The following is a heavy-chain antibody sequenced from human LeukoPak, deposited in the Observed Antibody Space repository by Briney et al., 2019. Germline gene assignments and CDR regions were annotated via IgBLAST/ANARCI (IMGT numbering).Heavy chain of an antibody. CDR2: LSYVGSSK. CDR3: ARAPYSSSSPPNY. Sequence: PGRSLRLSCAASGFTFSSYGIHWVRQAPGKGLEWVAVLSYVGSSKYYADSVKGRFTISRDNSKNTLYLQMNSLRDEDTTVYYCARAPYSSSSPPNYWGQGTLVTVSS. J-gene: IGHJ4*02. D-gene: IGHD6-6*01. CDR1: GFTFSSYG. V-gene: IGHV3-30*19.